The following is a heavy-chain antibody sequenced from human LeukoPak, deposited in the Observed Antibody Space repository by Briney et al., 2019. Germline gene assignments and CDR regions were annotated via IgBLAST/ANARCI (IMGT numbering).Heavy chain of an antibody. V-gene: IGHV1-46*01. CDR2: INPSGSNT. J-gene: IGHJ3*02. CDR3: ARGQGSNWGPFDI. D-gene: IGHD7-27*01. CDR1: GYTFTSYY. Sequence: ASEKVSCKASGYTFTSYYMHWVRQAPGQGLEWMGIINPSGSNTNYAQKFQGRVAMTRDTSTSTVYMELSSLRSDDTAVYYCARGQGSNWGPFDIWGQGTMVTVSS.